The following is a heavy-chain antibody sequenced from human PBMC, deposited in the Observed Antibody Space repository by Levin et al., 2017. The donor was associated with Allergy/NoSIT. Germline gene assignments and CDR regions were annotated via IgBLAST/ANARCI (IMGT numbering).Heavy chain of an antibody. Sequence: GGSLRLSCTASGFTFGDYAMSWFRQAPGKGLEWVGFIRSKAYGGTTEYAASVKGRFTISRDDSKSIAYLQMSSLKTEDTAVYYCTRDKPGYSYGLFRYGMDVWGQGTTVTVSS. CDR2: IRSKAYGGTT. V-gene: IGHV3-49*03. CDR3: TRDKPGYSYGLFRYGMDV. D-gene: IGHD5-18*01. CDR1: GFTFGDYA. J-gene: IGHJ6*02.